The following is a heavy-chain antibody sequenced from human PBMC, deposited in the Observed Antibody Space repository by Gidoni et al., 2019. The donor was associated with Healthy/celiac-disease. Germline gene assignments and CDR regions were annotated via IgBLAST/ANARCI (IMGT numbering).Heavy chain of an antibody. CDR3: ASGFGELLYSYYYGMDV. CDR2: IYYSGSP. J-gene: IGHJ6*02. Sequence: QLQLQESGPGLVKPSETLSLTCTVSGGSISSSSYYWGLIRQPPGKGLEWIGSIYYSGSPYYNPSLKRRVTISVDTSKNQFSLKLSSVTAADTAVYYCASGFGELLYSYYYGMDVWGQGTTVTVSS. CDR1: GGSISSSSYY. V-gene: IGHV4-39*01. D-gene: IGHD3-10*01.